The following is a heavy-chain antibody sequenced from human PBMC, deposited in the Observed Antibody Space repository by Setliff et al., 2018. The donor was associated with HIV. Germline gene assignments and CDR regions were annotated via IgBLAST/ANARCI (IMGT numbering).Heavy chain of an antibody. V-gene: IGHV3-48*01. J-gene: IGHJ3*02. CDR1: GFTFSDYS. Sequence: QPGGSLRLSCAASGFTFSDYSMTWVRQAPGKGLEWVSYINSAFTSTHYADSVKGRFIISRDNAKKSVFLQMNRLRADDTALYYCARYGGSSGHRSFDIWGQGTMVTVSS. D-gene: IGHD3-16*01. CDR2: INSAFTST. CDR3: ARYGGSSGHRSFDI.